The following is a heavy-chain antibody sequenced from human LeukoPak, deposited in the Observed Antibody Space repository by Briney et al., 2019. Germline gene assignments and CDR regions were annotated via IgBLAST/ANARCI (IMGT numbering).Heavy chain of an antibody. CDR2: INHVGAT. J-gene: IGHJ4*02. D-gene: IGHD1-26*01. CDR3: AREVGSEVGATTPFDY. V-gene: IGHV4-34*01. Sequence: SETLSLTCAVYGGSFSGYYWSWIREPPEKGLKWIGEINHVGATNYNPSLKSRVTISVDTSKKQFSLNLTSVTAADTAVYYCAREVGSEVGATTPFDYWGQGTLVTVSS. CDR1: GGSFSGYY.